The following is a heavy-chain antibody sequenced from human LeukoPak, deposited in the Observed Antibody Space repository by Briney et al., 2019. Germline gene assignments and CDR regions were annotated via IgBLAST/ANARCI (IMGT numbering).Heavy chain of an antibody. CDR1: GFTFSNFG. D-gene: IGHD3-22*01. CDR2: ISNSSPNI. V-gene: IGHV3-21*01. Sequence: GGSLRLSCAASGFTFSNFGMHWIRQAPGKGLEWVSSISNSSPNIYYADSVKGRFTISRDSAKDSLFLQMNSLRAEDTAVYYCARALHDSSGYYFDYWGQGTLVTVSS. J-gene: IGHJ4*02. CDR3: ARALHDSSGYYFDY.